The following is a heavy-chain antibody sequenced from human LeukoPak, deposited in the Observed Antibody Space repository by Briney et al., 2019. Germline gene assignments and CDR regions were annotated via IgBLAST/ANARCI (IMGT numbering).Heavy chain of an antibody. Sequence: SETLSLTCTVSGGSISSGSYYWSWIRQPAGKGLEWIGRTSTSGSTNYNPSLKSRVTISVDTSKNQFSLKLSSLTAADTAVYYCASRRGRYDYWGQGTLVTVSS. CDR2: TSTSGST. CDR3: ASRRGRYDY. CDR1: GGSISSGSYY. V-gene: IGHV4-61*02. J-gene: IGHJ4*02. D-gene: IGHD5-24*01.